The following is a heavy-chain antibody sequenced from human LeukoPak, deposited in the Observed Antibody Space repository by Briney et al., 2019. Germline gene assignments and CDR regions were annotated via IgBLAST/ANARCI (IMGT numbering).Heavy chain of an antibody. CDR2: ISDSGGDT. Sequence: QPGGSLRLSCAASGFTFSTFAMSWVRQAPEKGLEWVSVISDSGGDTSYADSGKGRFTVSRDNSKNTLYLQMNSLRAEDTAVYYCAKSDCSSSRCYTIDCWGQGTLVTVSS. CDR1: GFTFSTFA. CDR3: AKSDCSSSRCYTIDC. J-gene: IGHJ4*02. V-gene: IGHV3-23*01. D-gene: IGHD2-2*02.